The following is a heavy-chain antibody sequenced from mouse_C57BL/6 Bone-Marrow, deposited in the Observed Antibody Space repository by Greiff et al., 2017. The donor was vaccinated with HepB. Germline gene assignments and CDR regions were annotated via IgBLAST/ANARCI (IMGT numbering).Heavy chain of an antibody. CDR3: TTFDTVVGEAMDY. V-gene: IGHV14-1*01. CDR1: GFNIKDYY. Sequence: VQLQQSGAELVRPGASVKLSCTASGFNIKDYYMHWVKQRPEQGLEWIGRIDPEDGDTEYATKFQGKATMTADTSSNTAYLQLSSLTSEDTAVYYCTTFDTVVGEAMDYWGQGTSVTVSS. J-gene: IGHJ4*01. CDR2: IDPEDGDT. D-gene: IGHD1-1*01.